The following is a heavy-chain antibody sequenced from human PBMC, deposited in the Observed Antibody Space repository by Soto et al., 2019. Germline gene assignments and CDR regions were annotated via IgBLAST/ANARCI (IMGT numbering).Heavy chain of an antibody. D-gene: IGHD6-19*01. CDR2: SRNKANSYTT. CDR1: GFTFSDHY. V-gene: IGHV3-72*01. Sequence: GGSPRLSCAASGFTFSDHYMDWVRQAPGKGLEWVGRSRNKANSYTTEYAASVKGRFTISRDDSKNSLHLQMNSLKTEDTAVYYSAGGGGSGPPRDHDYWGQGTLVTVSS. J-gene: IGHJ4*02. CDR3: AGGGGSGPPRDHDY.